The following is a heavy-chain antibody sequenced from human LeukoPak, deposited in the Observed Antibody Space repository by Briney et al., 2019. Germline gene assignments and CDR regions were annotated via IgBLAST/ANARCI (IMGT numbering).Heavy chain of an antibody. D-gene: IGHD5-18*01. CDR1: GYTFTGYY. Sequence: ASVKVSCKASGYTFTGYYMHWVRQAPGQGLEWMGGFDPEDGETIFAQKFQGRVTMTEDTSTDTAYMELSSLRSEDTAVYYCATNVDTAMAPYGMDVWGQGTTVTVSS. J-gene: IGHJ6*02. CDR3: ATNVDTAMAPYGMDV. V-gene: IGHV1-24*01. CDR2: FDPEDGET.